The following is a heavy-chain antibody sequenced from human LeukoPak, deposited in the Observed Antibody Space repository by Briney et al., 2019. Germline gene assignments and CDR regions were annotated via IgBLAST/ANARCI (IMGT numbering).Heavy chain of an antibody. Sequence: GGSPRLSCAASGFAFSDYAMHWVRQAPGKGLEWVAVISYDGSNKYYADSVKGRFTISRDNSKNTVYLQMNSLRAEDTAVYYCARGYYYDSSGYYLWDYWGQGTLVTVS. CDR1: GFAFSDYA. V-gene: IGHV3-30-3*01. CDR2: ISYDGSNK. CDR3: ARGYYYDSSGYYLWDY. J-gene: IGHJ4*02. D-gene: IGHD3-22*01.